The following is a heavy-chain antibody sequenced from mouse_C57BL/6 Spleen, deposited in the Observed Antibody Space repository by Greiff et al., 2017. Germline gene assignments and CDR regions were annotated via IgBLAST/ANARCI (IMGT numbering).Heavy chain of an antibody. V-gene: IGHV2-5*01. CDR2: IWRGGST. CDR1: GFSLTSYG. CDR3: AKTNYGFAY. J-gene: IGHJ3*01. Sequence: VKLMESGPGLVQPSQSLSITCTVSGFSLTSYGVHWVRQSPGKGLEWLGGIWRGGSTDYNAAFMSRLSITKDNSKSQVFFKMNSLQADDTAIYYCAKTNYGFAYWGQGTLVTVSA. D-gene: IGHD1-2*01.